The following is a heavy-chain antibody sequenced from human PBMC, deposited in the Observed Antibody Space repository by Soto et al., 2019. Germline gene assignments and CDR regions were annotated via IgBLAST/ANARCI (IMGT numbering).Heavy chain of an antibody. V-gene: IGHV3-23*01. CDR1: GFTFSSYA. D-gene: IGHD6-6*01. CDR3: AKDVYSSSSGYYYYVMDV. CDR2: ISGSGGST. Sequence: EVQLLESGGGLVQPGGSLRLSCAASGFTFSSYAMSWVRQAPGKGLEWVSAISGSGGSTYYADSVKGRFTISRDNSKNTLYLQMNSLRAEDTAVYYCAKDVYSSSSGYYYYVMDVWGQGTTVTVSS. J-gene: IGHJ6*02.